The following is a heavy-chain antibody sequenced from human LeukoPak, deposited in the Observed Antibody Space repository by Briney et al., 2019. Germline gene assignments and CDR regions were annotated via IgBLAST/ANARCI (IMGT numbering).Heavy chain of an antibody. CDR1: GFTFSDYY. Sequence: PGGSLRLSCAASGFTFSDYYMTWIRQAPGKGLEWVSYISSGSSYTDYADSVKGRFTISRDNAKNSLDLQMNILRAEDTALYYCARARGSIPSSSFDYWGQGALVTVSP. V-gene: IGHV3-11*06. D-gene: IGHD6-6*01. J-gene: IGHJ4*02. CDR3: ARARGSIPSSSFDY. CDR2: ISSGSSYT.